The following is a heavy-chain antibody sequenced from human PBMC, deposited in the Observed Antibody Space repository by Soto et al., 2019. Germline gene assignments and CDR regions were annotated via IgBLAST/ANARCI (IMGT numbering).Heavy chain of an antibody. Sequence: QLQLQESGSGLVKPSETLSLTCIVSNGSISSRSSYWGWIRQTPGKGLEWIGSIYYIGNTYYNPALKTRVPISIDTSKTQFSLKMNSVTAADTAVYFCGGQDYGAKGYYFKNWGQGALVTVSS. J-gene: IGHJ4*02. V-gene: IGHV4-39*01. CDR1: NGSISSRSSY. D-gene: IGHD4-17*01. CDR2: IYYIGNT. CDR3: GGQDYGAKGYYFKN.